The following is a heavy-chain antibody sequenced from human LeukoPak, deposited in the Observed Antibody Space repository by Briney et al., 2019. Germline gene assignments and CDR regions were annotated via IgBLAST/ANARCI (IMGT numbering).Heavy chain of an antibody. CDR1: GFTFSGSA. CDR2: IRYDGSNK. D-gene: IGHD3-22*01. CDR3: AKDPTHYRVWDYYETIGLSY. V-gene: IGHV3-30*02. J-gene: IGHJ4*02. Sequence: PGGSLRLSCAASGFTFSGSAMHWVRQAPGKGLEWVAFIRYDGSNKYYADSVKGRFTISRDNSKNTLNLQMNSLRAEDTAVYYCAKDPTHYRVWDYYETIGLSYWGQGTLVTVSS.